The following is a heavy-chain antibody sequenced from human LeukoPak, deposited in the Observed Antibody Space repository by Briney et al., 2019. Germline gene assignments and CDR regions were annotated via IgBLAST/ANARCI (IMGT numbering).Heavy chain of an antibody. CDR2: IYYSGST. CDR3: ARYYYDRSGYCFDY. CDR1: GASISGYY. V-gene: IGHV4-59*08. D-gene: IGHD3-22*01. J-gene: IGHJ4*02. Sequence: SETLSLTCRVSGASISGYYWSWIRQPPGKGLEWIGYIYYSGSTNYNPSLKSRVTISVDTSKNQFSLKLSSVTAADTAVYYCARYYYDRSGYCFDYWGQGTLVTVSS.